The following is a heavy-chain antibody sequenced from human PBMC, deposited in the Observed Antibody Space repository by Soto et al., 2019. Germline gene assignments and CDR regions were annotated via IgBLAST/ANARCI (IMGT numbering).Heavy chain of an antibody. Sequence: SETLSLTCTISGGSLSVYYWSWILQSPGKGLEWLAFIYNTGSAYYNPSLKSRLTISIGTSRNDFSLNLRSVTAADTAVYFCARLGGDNFDLGYWGQGTLVTVSS. D-gene: IGHD3-9*01. J-gene: IGHJ4*02. CDR3: ARLGGDNFDLGY. V-gene: IGHV4-59*01. CDR1: GGSLSVYY. CDR2: IYNTGSA.